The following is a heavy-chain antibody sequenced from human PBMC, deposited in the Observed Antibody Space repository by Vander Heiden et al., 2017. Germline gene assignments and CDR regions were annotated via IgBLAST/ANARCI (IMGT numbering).Heavy chain of an antibody. V-gene: IGHV1-2*02. CDR2: INPNSGGT. J-gene: IGHJ6*02. CDR1: RYTFTGYH. Sequence: QVQLVQSGAEVKKPGASVKVSCKASRYTFTGYHMHWVRQAPGQGLEWMGWINPNSGGTNYAQKVQGRVTMTRNTSISTAYMELSRLRSDDTAVYYCARARRFVVVVAATQSYYYGMDVWGQGTTVTVSS. D-gene: IGHD2-15*01. CDR3: ARARRFVVVVAATQSYYYGMDV.